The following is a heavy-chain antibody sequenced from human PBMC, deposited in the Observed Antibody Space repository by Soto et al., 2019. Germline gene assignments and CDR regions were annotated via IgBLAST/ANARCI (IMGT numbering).Heavy chain of an antibody. D-gene: IGHD3-3*01. J-gene: IGHJ6*02. CDR3: ASTFRGFLEWLTPHGLDV. CDR2: INPSGGST. CDR1: GYTFTSYY. Sequence: ASVKVSCKASGYTFTSYYMHWVRQAPGQGLEWMGIINPSGGSTSYAQKFQGRVTMTRDTSTSTVYMELSSLRSEDTAVYYCASTFRGFLEWLTPHGLDVWGQGTTVTVS. V-gene: IGHV1-46*01.